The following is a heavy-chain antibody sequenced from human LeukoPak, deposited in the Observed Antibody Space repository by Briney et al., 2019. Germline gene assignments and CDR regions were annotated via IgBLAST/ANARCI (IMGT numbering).Heavy chain of an antibody. D-gene: IGHD2-2*01. CDR3: ARETAVVVRAFDI. V-gene: IGHV1-69*04. J-gene: IGHJ3*02. CDR2: IIPILGIA. Sequence: SVKVSCKASGGTFSSYAISWVRQAPGQGLEWMGRIIPILGIANYAQKFQGRVTITADKSTSTAYMELSSLRSEDTAVYYCARETAVVVRAFDIWGQGTMVTVSS. CDR1: GGTFSSYA.